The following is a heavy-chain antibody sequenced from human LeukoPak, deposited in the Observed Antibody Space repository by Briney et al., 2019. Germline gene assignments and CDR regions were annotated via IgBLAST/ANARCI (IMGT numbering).Heavy chain of an antibody. V-gene: IGHV3-23*01. Sequence: PGGSLRLSCAASGFTLTTYAMSWVRQAPGKGLEWLSAIRGSSGGTYSADAVKGRFSISRDNSKNTLFLQMNSLGVEDTAIYYCAKSISGWYNFDYWGRGTLVTVSS. CDR3: AKSISGWYNFDY. D-gene: IGHD6-19*01. CDR1: GFTLTTYA. J-gene: IGHJ4*02. CDR2: IRGSSGGT.